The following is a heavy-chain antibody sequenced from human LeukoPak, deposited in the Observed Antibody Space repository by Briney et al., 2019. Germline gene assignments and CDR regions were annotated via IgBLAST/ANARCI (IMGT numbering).Heavy chain of an antibody. Sequence: PSETLALTCTVSGGSISSSTDYWGWIRQPPGKGLEWIGSIYHRGSTYINPSLRSRVTISVDTSKSQFSLKLSPVTAADTAVYYCARNGYSNSYEWGDFDYWGQGTLVTVSS. CDR3: ARNGYSNSYEWGDFDY. D-gene: IGHD5-18*01. V-gene: IGHV4-39*01. J-gene: IGHJ4*02. CDR1: GGSISSSTDY. CDR2: IYHRGST.